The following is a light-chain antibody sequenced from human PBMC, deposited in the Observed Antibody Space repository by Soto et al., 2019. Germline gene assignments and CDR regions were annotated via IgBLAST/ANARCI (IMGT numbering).Light chain of an antibody. J-gene: IGKJ5*01. CDR2: DAS. CDR1: QALSTF. Sequence: DSQWTQSPAVLFASVGDTVTITCRASQALSTFFDWYRKKPGKAPKFLIYDASSLEIGVPSRFSGSGSGTEFTLTISSLQPDDFATYYCQLVNTYPMTFGQGTRLDIK. V-gene: IGKV1-9*01. CDR3: QLVNTYPMT.